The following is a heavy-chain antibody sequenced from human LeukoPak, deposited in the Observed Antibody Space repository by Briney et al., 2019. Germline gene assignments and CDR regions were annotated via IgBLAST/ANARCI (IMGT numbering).Heavy chain of an antibody. D-gene: IGHD6-6*01. Sequence: GSLRLSCTASGFTFSTYAMSWVRQAPGKGLEWIGSIYYSGSTYYNPSLKSRVTISVDTSKNQFSLKLSSVTAADTAVYYCARQYEYIIDYWGQGTLVTVSS. CDR3: ARQYEYIIDY. V-gene: IGHV4-39*01. CDR2: IYYSGST. CDR1: GFTFSTYA. J-gene: IGHJ4*02.